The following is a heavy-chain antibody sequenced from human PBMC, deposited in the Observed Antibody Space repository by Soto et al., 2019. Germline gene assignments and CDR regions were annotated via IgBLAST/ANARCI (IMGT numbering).Heavy chain of an antibody. Sequence: SETLCRTFAFSGGSIGCSNWCCWVRQPPGKGLEWIGEIYHSGSTNYNPSLKSRVTISVDKSKNQFSLKLSSVTAADTAVYYCAREQLVGYYGMDVWGQGTTVT. CDR2: IYHSGST. CDR3: AREQLVGYYGMDV. V-gene: IGHV4-4*02. CDR1: GGSIGCSNW. J-gene: IGHJ6*02. D-gene: IGHD6-13*01.